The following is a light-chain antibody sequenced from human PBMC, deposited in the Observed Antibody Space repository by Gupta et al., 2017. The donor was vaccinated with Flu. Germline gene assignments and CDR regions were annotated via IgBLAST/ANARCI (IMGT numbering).Light chain of an antibody. J-gene: IGKJ1*01. V-gene: IGKV3-20*01. CDR1: QSVSRY. Sequence: PGTLSLSPGERATLSCRASQSVSRYIKWYQQRPGQAPGLLIYGSSSRATGIPDRFSGSGSGTDFTLTISRLEPEDFAVYYCQQDDSSPWTFGQGTKVEIK. CDR2: GSS. CDR3: QQDDSSPWT.